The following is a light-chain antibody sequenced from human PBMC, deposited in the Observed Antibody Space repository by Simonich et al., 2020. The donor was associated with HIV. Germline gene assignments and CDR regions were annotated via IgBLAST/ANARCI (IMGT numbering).Light chain of an antibody. CDR2: QAS. CDR1: QSISSW. J-gene: IGKJ3*01. V-gene: IGKV1-5*03. Sequence: DIQMTQSPSTLSASVGDRVTITCRASQSISSWLAWYQQKPGKAPKLLSYQASSLESGVPSRFSGSGSGTEFTLTINSLQPEDFATYYCQQSYSTPFTFGPGTKVAFK. CDR3: QQSYSTPFT.